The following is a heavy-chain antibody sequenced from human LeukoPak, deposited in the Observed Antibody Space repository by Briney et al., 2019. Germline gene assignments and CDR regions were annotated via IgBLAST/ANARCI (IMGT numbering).Heavy chain of an antibody. CDR3: AREEDSYDSSGYYGS. Sequence: GASVKVSCKASGYTFTGYYMHWVRQAPGQGLEWMGWINPNSGGTDYAQKLQGRVTMTRDTSISTAYMELSRLRSDDTAVYYCAREEDSYDSSGYYGSWGQGTLVTVSS. V-gene: IGHV1-2*02. CDR2: INPNSGGT. J-gene: IGHJ4*02. CDR1: GYTFTGYY. D-gene: IGHD3-22*01.